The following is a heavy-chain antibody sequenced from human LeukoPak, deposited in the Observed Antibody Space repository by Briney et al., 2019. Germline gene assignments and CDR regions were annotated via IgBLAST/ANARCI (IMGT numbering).Heavy chain of an antibody. CDR2: ISAYNGNT. CDR1: GYTFTSYG. Sequence: GSVKVSCKASGYTFTSYGISWVRQAPGQGLEWMGWISAYNGNTNYAQKLQGRVTMTTDTSTSTAYTELRSLRSDDTAVYYCSFHYYGSGSYYNPDYWGQGTLVTVSS. CDR3: SFHYYGSGSYYNPDY. J-gene: IGHJ4*02. V-gene: IGHV1-18*01. D-gene: IGHD3-10*01.